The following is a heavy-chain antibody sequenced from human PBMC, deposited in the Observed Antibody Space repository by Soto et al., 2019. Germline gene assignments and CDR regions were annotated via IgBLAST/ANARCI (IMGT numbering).Heavy chain of an antibody. CDR3: ANHLGAPRAAAGLYFDY. CDR1: GFTFSSYA. CDR2: ISGSGGST. J-gene: IGHJ4*02. D-gene: IGHD6-13*01. V-gene: IGHV3-23*01. Sequence: GGSLRLSCAASGFTFSSYAMSWVRQAPGKGLEWVSAISGSGGSTYYADSVKGRFTISRDNSKNTLYLQMNSLRAEDTAVYYCANHLGAPRAAAGLYFDYWGQGTLATVYS.